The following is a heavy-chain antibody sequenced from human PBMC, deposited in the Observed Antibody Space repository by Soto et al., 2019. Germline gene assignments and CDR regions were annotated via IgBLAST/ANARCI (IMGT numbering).Heavy chain of an antibody. Sequence: XGSLRRSLPASGFTFSSSGMDWVRQAPGKGLVWVSRINSDGSSTSYADSVKGRFTISRDNAKNTLYLQMNSLRAEDTAVYYCARDRGYCSSTSCPGGFDTWGQGTLVTVSS. CDR3: ARDRGYCSSTSCPGGFDT. J-gene: IGHJ5*02. CDR2: INSDGSST. V-gene: IGHV3-74*01. CDR1: GFTFSSSG. D-gene: IGHD2-2*01.